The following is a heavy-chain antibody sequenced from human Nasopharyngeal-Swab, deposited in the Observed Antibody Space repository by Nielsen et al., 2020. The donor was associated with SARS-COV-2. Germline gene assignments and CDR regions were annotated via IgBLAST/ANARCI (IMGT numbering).Heavy chain of an antibody. J-gene: IGHJ6*02. V-gene: IGHV4-4*02. CDR2: IYHSGST. Sequence: VRQAPGKGLEWIGEIYHSGSTNYNPSLKSRVTISVDKSKNQFSLKLSSVTAADTAVYYCARDKGFRILGIAAPGTRYGMDVWGQGTTVTVSS. D-gene: IGHD6-13*01. CDR3: ARDKGFRILGIAAPGTRYGMDV.